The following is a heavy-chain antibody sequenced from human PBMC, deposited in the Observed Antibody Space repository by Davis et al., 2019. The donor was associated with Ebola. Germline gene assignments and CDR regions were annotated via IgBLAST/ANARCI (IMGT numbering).Heavy chain of an antibody. V-gene: IGHV1-18*01. CDR3: ARDLEDCSGGTCQSVWWVLRGADGLDV. Sequence: ASVKVSCKASGYTFTRFGISWVRQAPGQGLEWMGWISTYNGNTDYAQKFQGKVTMTTDTSTSTAYMELRSLRSDDTAVYYCARDLEDCSGGTCQSVWWVLRGADGLDVWGQGTTVTVSS. CDR2: ISTYNGNT. J-gene: IGHJ6*02. D-gene: IGHD2-15*01. CDR1: GYTFTRFG.